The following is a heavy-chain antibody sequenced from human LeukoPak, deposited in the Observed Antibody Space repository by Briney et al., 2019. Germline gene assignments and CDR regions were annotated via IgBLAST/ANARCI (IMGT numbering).Heavy chain of an antibody. CDR2: IYTSGST. J-gene: IGHJ4*02. V-gene: IGHV4-61*02. CDR1: GGSISSGSYY. CDR3: ARSPYGDYGFEDY. Sequence: SETLSLTCTVSGGSISSGSYYWSWIRQPAGKGLEWIGRIYTSGSTNYNPSLKSRVTISVDTSKNQFSLKLSSVTAANTAVYYCARSPYGDYGFEDYWGQGTLVTVSS. D-gene: IGHD4-17*01.